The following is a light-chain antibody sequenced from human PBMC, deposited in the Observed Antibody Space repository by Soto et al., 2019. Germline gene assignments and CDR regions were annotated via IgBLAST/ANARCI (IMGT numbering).Light chain of an antibody. CDR1: QSVSSN. CDR2: GAS. J-gene: IGKJ1*01. CDR3: QQYGRSPWT. V-gene: IGKV3-20*01. Sequence: EIVMTQSPATLSVSPGERATLSCRASQSVSSNLAWYQQKPGQAPRLLIYGASTRATGIPDGFSGSGSGTDFILTISRLEPDDFAVYYCQQYGRSPWTFXQGTKVDIK.